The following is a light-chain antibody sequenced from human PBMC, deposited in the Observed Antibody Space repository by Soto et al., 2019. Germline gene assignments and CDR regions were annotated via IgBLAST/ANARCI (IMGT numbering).Light chain of an antibody. V-gene: IGKV3-11*01. J-gene: IGKJ4*01. CDR2: DAS. Sequence: EIVLTQSPATLSLSPGERATLSCRASQRVSSYLAWYQQKPGQAPRLLIYDASNRATGIPARFSGRGSGTDFTLTISSLEPEDFAVYYRQQRSNWPPLTFGGGTKVEIK. CDR3: QQRSNWPPLT. CDR1: QRVSSY.